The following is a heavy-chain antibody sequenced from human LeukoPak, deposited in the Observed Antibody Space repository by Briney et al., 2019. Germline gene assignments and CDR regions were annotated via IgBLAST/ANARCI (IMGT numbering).Heavy chain of an antibody. CDR3: AREEGAPIAAANI. D-gene: IGHD6-13*01. CDR2: ISAYNGNT. Sequence: ASVKVSCKASGYIFTSYSISWVRQAPGQGLEWMGWISAYNGNTDYVQKLQGRVTMTTDTSTSTAYMELRSLRSDDMAVYYCAREEGAPIAAANIWGLGTMVTVSS. CDR1: GYIFTSYS. V-gene: IGHV1-18*03. J-gene: IGHJ3*02.